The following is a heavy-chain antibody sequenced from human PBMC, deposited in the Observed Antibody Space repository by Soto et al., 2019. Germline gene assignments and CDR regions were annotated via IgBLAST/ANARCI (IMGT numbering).Heavy chain of an antibody. CDR1: GFTFSSYA. V-gene: IGHV3-30-3*01. Sequence: QVQLVESGGGVVQPGRSLRLSCAASGFTFSSYAMHWVRQAPGKGLEWVAVISYDGSNKYYADSVKGRFTISRDNSKNTLYLQMNSLRAEDTAVYYCASLKAAAGLTYYYYGMDVWGQGTKVTVSS. D-gene: IGHD6-13*01. CDR2: ISYDGSNK. CDR3: ASLKAAAGLTYYYYGMDV. J-gene: IGHJ6*02.